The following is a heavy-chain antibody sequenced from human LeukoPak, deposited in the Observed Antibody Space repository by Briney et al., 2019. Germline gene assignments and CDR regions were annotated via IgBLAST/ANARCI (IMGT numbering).Heavy chain of an antibody. CDR2: ISAYNGNT. D-gene: IGHD2-2*01. J-gene: IGHJ4*02. CDR1: GYTFTSYG. CDR3: ARDYCSSTSCLFDY. V-gene: IGHV1-18*01. Sequence: ASVKVSCKASGYTFTSYGISWVRQAPGQGLEWMGWISAYNGNTNYAQKFQGRVAMTRDTSISTAFMELTRLRSDDTAVYYCARDYCSSTSCLFDYWGQGTLVTVSS.